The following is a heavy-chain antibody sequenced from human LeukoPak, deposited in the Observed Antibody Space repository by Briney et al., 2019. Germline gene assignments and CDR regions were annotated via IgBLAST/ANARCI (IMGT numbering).Heavy chain of an antibody. J-gene: IGHJ4*02. V-gene: IGHV5-51*01. CDR2: IYPGDSDT. CDR3: ARDVGYCTNGVCYTRFDY. D-gene: IGHD2-8*01. Sequence: GVSLQISCKGSGSRFTSYWIGWVRQMPGKGLEWMGIIYPGDSDTRYSPSFQGQVTISADKSISTAYLQWSSLKASDTAMYYCARDVGYCTNGVCYTRFDYWGQGTLVTGSS. CDR1: GSRFTSYW.